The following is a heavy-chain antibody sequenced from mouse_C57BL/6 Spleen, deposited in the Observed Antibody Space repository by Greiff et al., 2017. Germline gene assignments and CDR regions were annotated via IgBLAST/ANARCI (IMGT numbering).Heavy chain of an antibody. CDR2: IYPSDSET. J-gene: IGHJ2*01. Sequence: QVQLQQPGAELVRPGSSVKLSCKASGYTFTSYWMDWVKQRPGQGLEWIGNIYPSDSETHYNQKFKDKATLTVDKSSSTAYMQRSSLTSEDSAVYYCARDSSGYFDYWGQGTTLTVSS. V-gene: IGHV1-61*01. D-gene: IGHD3-2*02. CDR3: ARDSSGYFDY. CDR1: GYTFTSYW.